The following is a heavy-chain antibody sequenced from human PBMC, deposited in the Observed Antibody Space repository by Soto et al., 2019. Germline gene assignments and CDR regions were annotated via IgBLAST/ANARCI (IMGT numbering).Heavy chain of an antibody. D-gene: IGHD6-19*01. J-gene: IGHJ4*02. CDR1: GFTFSNYA. CDR2: ISGSGGTT. Sequence: EVQLLESGGGLVQPGGSLRLSCAASGFTFSNYAIAWVRQAPGKGLEWVSGISGSGGTTYYADSVKGRFTISRDNSKDTLHLQMNSLRAEDTAVYYCAKTPRQWLVYFDYWGRGALVTVAS. V-gene: IGHV3-23*01. CDR3: AKTPRQWLVYFDY.